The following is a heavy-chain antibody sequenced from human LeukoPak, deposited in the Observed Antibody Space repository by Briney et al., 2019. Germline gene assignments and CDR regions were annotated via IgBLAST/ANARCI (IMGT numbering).Heavy chain of an antibody. V-gene: IGHV4-34*01. J-gene: IGHJ4*02. CDR2: INHSGST. CDR3: ARRGLRYFDWYETYYFDY. D-gene: IGHD3-9*01. Sequence: SETLSLTCAVYGGSFSGYYWSWIRQPPGKGLEWIGEINHSGSTNYNPSLKSRVTISVDTSKNQFSLKLSSVTAADTAVYYCARRGLRYFDWYETYYFDYWGQGTLVTVSS. CDR1: GGSFSGYY.